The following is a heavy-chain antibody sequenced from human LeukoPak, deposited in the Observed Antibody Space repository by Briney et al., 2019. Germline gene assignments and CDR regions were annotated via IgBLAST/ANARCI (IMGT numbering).Heavy chain of an antibody. V-gene: IGHV3-30*04. CDR1: GFTLSSYA. J-gene: IGHJ3*02. Sequence: GGSLRLSCAASGFTLSSYAMHWVRQAPGKGLEWVAVISYDGSNKYYADSVKGRFTLSRDNSKNTLYLQMNSLRAEDTAVYCCARREPTTVTHWAFDIWGQGTMVTVSP. CDR3: ARREPTTVTHWAFDI. D-gene: IGHD4-17*01. CDR2: ISYDGSNK.